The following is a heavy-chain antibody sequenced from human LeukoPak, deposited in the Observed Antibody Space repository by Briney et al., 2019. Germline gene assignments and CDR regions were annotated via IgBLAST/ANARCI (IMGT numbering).Heavy chain of an antibody. D-gene: IGHD3-3*01. J-gene: IGHJ6*03. CDR3: ATLPKRFLEWLPYYYYYMDV. V-gene: IGHV4-39*07. CDR1: GGSISSSSYY. Sequence: SETLSLTCTVSGGSISSSSYYWGWIRQPPGKGLEWIGSIYYSGSTYYNPSLKSRVTISVDTSKNQFSLKLSSVTAADTAVYYCATLPKRFLEWLPYYYYYMDVWGKGTTVTVSS. CDR2: IYYSGST.